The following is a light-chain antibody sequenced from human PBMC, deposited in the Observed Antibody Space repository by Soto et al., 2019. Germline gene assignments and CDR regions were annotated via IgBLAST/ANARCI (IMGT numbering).Light chain of an antibody. CDR1: QSVSSSY. Sequence: EIVLTQSPGTLSLSPGERATLSCRASQSVSSSYLAWYQQKPGQAPRLPIYDASNRATGIPDRFSGSGSGTDFTLTVSRLEPEDFAVYYCQHYGSSPYTFGQGTKLEIK. J-gene: IGKJ2*01. CDR2: DAS. V-gene: IGKV3-20*01. CDR3: QHYGSSPYT.